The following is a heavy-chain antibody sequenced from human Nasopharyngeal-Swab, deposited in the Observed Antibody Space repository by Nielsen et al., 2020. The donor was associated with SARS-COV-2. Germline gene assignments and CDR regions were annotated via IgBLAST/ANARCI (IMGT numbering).Heavy chain of an antibody. D-gene: IGHD3-22*01. CDR1: GFTFSSYW. Sequence: GESLQISCAASGFTFSSYWMSWVRQAPGKGLEWVANIKQDGSEKYYVDSVKGRFTISRDNAKNSLYLQMNSLRAEDTAVYYCAREGENDSSGYFSDAFDIWGQGTMVTVSS. V-gene: IGHV3-7*01. CDR3: AREGENDSSGYFSDAFDI. J-gene: IGHJ3*02. CDR2: IKQDGSEK.